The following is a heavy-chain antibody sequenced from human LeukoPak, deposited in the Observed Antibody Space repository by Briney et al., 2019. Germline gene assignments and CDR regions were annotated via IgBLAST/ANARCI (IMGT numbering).Heavy chain of an antibody. V-gene: IGHV3-66*01. CDR3: VRDQFDY. CDR2: IYSGGST. Sequence: GGSLRLSCAASGFTVSSSHMRWVRQAPGKGLEWVSVIYSGGSTYYADSVKGRFTISRDNSKNTLYLQMNSLRVEDTAVYYCVRDQFDYWGQGTLVTVSS. CDR1: GFTVSSSH. J-gene: IGHJ4*02.